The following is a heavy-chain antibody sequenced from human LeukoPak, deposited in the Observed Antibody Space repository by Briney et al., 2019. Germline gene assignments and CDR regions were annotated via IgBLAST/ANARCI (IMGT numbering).Heavy chain of an antibody. CDR3: ARERGTMVRGAPDYGMDV. J-gene: IGHJ6*02. Sequence: APVKVSCKASGYTFTSYGISWVRQAPGQGLEWMGWISAYNGNTNYAQKLQGRVTMTTDTSTSTAYMELRSLRSDDTAVYYCARERGTMVRGAPDYGMDVWGQGTTVTVSS. D-gene: IGHD3-10*01. V-gene: IGHV1-18*01. CDR1: GYTFTSYG. CDR2: ISAYNGNT.